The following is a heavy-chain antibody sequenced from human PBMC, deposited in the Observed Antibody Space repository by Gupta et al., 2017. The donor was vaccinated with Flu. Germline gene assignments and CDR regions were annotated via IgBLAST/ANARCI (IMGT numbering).Heavy chain of an antibody. D-gene: IGHD1-7*01. J-gene: IGHJ4*02. V-gene: IGHV4-31*03. Sequence: QMQLQESGPRLVKPSQTLSLTCSVSGGSINVFSFFWAWIRQVPGKGLEWIGYVHSSGNAYYNPSLRSRLMMSIDTAKNEFSLEMTSRTAADTAMYYCARRGTYYFDGWGQGALVTVSS. CDR2: VHSSGNA. CDR3: ARRGTYYFDG. CDR1: GGSINVFSFF.